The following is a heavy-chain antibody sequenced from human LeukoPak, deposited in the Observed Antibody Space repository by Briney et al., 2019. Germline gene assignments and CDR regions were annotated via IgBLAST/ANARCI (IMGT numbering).Heavy chain of an antibody. J-gene: IGHJ3*02. CDR2: IYSGGST. Sequence: PGESLRLSCAASGFTVSSNYMSWVRQAPGKGLEWVSVIYSGGSTYYADSVKGRFTISRDNSKNTLYLQMNSLRAEDTAVYYCARDGAGYCSGGSCSAYCGGDCSGAFDIWGQGTMVTVSS. CDR1: GFTVSSNY. D-gene: IGHD2-15*01. CDR3: ARDGAGYCSGGSCSAYCGGDCSGAFDI. V-gene: IGHV3-53*01.